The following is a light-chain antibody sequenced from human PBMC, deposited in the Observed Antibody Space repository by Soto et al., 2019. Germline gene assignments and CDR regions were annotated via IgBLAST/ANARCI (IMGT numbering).Light chain of an antibody. CDR1: QSVSSN. CDR3: QQYNNWPIT. CDR2: GAS. Sequence: EIVLTQSPGTLSLSPGERATLSCRASQSVSSNLAWYQQKPGQPPRLLIYGASTRATGIPAGFSGSGSGTEFTLTISSLQSEDFAVYYCQQYNNWPITFGQGTRLEIK. J-gene: IGKJ5*01. V-gene: IGKV3-15*01.